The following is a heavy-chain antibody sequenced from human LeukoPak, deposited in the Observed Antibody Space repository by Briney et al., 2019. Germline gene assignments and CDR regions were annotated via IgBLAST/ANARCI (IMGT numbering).Heavy chain of an antibody. V-gene: IGHV3-30*04. CDR2: ISYDGSNK. CDR1: GFTFSSYA. CDR3: TRDPDG. J-gene: IGHJ4*02. Sequence: GGSLRLSCAASGFTFSSYAMHWVRQAPGKGLEWVAVISYDGSNKYYADSVKGRFTTSRDNSKNTLYLQMNSLRAEDTAVYYCTRDPDGWGQGTLVTVSS.